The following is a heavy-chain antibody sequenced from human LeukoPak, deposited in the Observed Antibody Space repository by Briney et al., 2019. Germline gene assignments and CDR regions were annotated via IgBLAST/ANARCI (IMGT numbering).Heavy chain of an antibody. CDR1: GFTFSSSP. J-gene: IGHJ6*02. V-gene: IGHV3-64D*06. Sequence: PGGSLRLSCSASGFTFSSSPMHWVRQAPGKALEYVSAISSDGDNTYYADSVKGRFTMSRDNSKNTLYLQMSSLRAEDTAVYFCVREYSFGPYGMDVWGQGTTVTVSS. CDR2: ISSDGDNT. D-gene: IGHD2-15*01. CDR3: VREYSFGPYGMDV.